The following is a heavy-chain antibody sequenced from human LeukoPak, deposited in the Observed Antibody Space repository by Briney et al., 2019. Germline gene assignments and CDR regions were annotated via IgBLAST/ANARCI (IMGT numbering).Heavy chain of an antibody. D-gene: IGHD6-13*01. CDR2: ISSSSSYI. V-gene: IGHV3-21*01. CDR1: GFTFSSYS. J-gene: IGHJ4*02. Sequence: GGSLRLSCAASGFTFSSYSINWVRQAPGKGLEWVSSISSSSSYIYYADSVKGRFTISRDNAKNSLYMQVNSLRAEDTAVYYCARGGYSSSWYHDSWGQGTLVTVSS. CDR3: ARGGYSSSWYHDS.